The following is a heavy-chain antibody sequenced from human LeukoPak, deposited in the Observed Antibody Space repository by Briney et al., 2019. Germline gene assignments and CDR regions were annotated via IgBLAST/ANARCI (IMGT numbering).Heavy chain of an antibody. Sequence: PSQTLSLTCTVSGGSISSGGYYWSWIRQPPGKGLEWIGYIYHSGSTYYNPSLKSRVTISVDRSKNQFSLKLSSVTAADTAVYYCARWKRHGGVLGYYYGSGSHYYFDYWGQGTLVTVSS. J-gene: IGHJ4*02. CDR2: IYHSGST. CDR1: GGSISSGGYY. CDR3: ARWKRHGGVLGYYYGSGSHYYFDY. D-gene: IGHD3-10*01. V-gene: IGHV4-30-2*01.